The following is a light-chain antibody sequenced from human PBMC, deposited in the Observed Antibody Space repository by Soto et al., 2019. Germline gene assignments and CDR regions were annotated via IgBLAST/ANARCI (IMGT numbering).Light chain of an antibody. CDR3: QHYKSYSEA. CDR2: DAS. V-gene: IGKV1-5*02. Sequence: DIQMTQSPSSLSASVGDRVAIICRASQSVSTRLAWYQQKPGKAPKVLIYDASSWAGGVPSRFTGSGSGTEFTLTINSLQPDDLATYYCQHYKSYSEAFGQWTKVDIK. CDR1: QSVSTR. J-gene: IGKJ1*01.